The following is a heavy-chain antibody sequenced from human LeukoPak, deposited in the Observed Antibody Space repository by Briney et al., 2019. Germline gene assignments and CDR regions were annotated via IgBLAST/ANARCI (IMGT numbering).Heavy chain of an antibody. CDR1: GGSISTYY. J-gene: IGHJ4*02. D-gene: IGHD6-13*01. Sequence: PSETLSLTCSVSGGSISTYYWSWIRQPPEKGLECIGYIYYTGSTNYNPSLKSRITMSVDMSKNQFFLKLSSVTATDTAVYYCARRVHSSSWSSYFDYWGQETLVTVSS. V-gene: IGHV4-59*01. CDR3: ARRVHSSSWSSYFDY. CDR2: IYYTGST.